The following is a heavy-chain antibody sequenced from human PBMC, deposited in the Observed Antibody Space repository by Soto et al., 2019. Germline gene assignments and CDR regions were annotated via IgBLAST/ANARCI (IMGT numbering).Heavy chain of an antibody. D-gene: IGHD1-26*01. CDR3: VRHTTAISISDH. CDR1: GGSISSYY. V-gene: IGHV4-59*08. CDR2: VSHSGTT. Sequence: SETLSLTCTVSGGSISSYYWSWIRQSPGKGPEWIGYVSHSGTTNYNPSLESRVTISVDTSKNQFSLKLSSVTAADTAVYYCVRHTTAISISDHWGQGTLVTVSS. J-gene: IGHJ4*02.